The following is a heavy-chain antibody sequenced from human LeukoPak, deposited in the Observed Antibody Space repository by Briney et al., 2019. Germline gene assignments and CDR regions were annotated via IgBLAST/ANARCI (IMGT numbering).Heavy chain of an antibody. Sequence: GASVKVSCTASGYTFTSYGISWVRQAPGQGLEWMGWISAYNGNTNYAQKLQGRVTMTTDTSTSTAYMELRSLRSDDTAVYYCARDEQWELLSGYGMDVWGQGTTVTVSS. D-gene: IGHD1-26*01. J-gene: IGHJ6*02. CDR3: ARDEQWELLSGYGMDV. CDR1: GYTFTSYG. V-gene: IGHV1-18*01. CDR2: ISAYNGNT.